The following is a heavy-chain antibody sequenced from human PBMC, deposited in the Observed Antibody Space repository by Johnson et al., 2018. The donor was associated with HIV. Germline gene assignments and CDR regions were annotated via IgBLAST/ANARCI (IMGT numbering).Heavy chain of an antibody. CDR3: ARDQAIFGVVLASDAFDI. Sequence: QVQLVESGGGVVQPGRSLRLSCAASGFTFSSYAMHWVRQAPGKGLEWVAVMSYDGSSKYYADSVKGRFTISRDNSRHTLYLQRNSLRAEDTAGYDCARDQAIFGVVLASDAFDIWGQGTMVTVSS. J-gene: IGHJ3*02. D-gene: IGHD3-3*01. CDR1: GFTFSSYA. CDR2: MSYDGSSK. V-gene: IGHV3-30*04.